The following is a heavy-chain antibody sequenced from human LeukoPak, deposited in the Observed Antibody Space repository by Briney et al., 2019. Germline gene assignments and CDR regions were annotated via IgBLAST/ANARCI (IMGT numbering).Heavy chain of an antibody. CDR2: ISYDGSNK. V-gene: IGHV3-30*18. CDR3: AKAPPWRPTYYGMDV. CDR1: GFTFSSYG. Sequence: GRSLRLSCAASGFTFSSYGMHWVRQAPGKGLEWVAVISYDGSNKYYADSVKGRFTISRDNSKNTLYLQMNSLRAEDTAVYYCAKAPPWRPTYYGMDVWGQGTTVTVSS. D-gene: IGHD3-3*01. J-gene: IGHJ6*02.